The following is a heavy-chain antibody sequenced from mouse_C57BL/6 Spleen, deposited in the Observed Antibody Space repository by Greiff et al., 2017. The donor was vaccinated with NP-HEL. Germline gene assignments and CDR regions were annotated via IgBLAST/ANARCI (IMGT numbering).Heavy chain of an antibody. Sequence: QVQLQQSGAELVKPGASVKLSCKASGYTFTSYWMQWVKQRPGQGLEWIGEIDPSDSYTNYNQKFKGKATLTVDTSSSTAYMQLSSLTSEDSAVYYCATARSGTYFDYWGQGTTLTVSS. V-gene: IGHV1-50*01. CDR3: ATARSGTYFDY. D-gene: IGHD3-1*01. J-gene: IGHJ2*01. CDR1: GYTFTSYW. CDR2: IDPSDSYT.